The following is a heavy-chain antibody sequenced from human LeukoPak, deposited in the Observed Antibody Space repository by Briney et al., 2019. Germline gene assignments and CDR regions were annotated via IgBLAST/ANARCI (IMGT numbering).Heavy chain of an antibody. Sequence: SVKVSCKASGGTFSSYAISWVRQAPGQGLEWMGGIIPVFGTANYAQKFQGRVTITADKSTSTAYMELSSLRSEDTAVYYCARAARELGVVVTAIDWFDPWGQGTLVTVSS. V-gene: IGHV1-69*06. J-gene: IGHJ5*02. CDR3: ARAARELGVVVTAIDWFDP. CDR1: GGTFSSYA. CDR2: IIPVFGTA. D-gene: IGHD2-21*02.